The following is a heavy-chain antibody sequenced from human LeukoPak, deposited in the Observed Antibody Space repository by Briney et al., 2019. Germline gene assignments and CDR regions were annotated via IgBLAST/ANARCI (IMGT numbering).Heavy chain of an antibody. Sequence: GASVKVSCKASGYTFTSYGISWVRQAPGQGLEWMGWISAYNGNTNYAQKLQGRVTMTTDTSTSTAYMELRSLRSDDTAVYYCARDRGRDRYSNPRLQDYWGQGTLVTVSS. CDR3: ARDRGRDRYSNPRLQDY. D-gene: IGHD3-16*02. J-gene: IGHJ4*02. CDR2: ISAYNGNT. CDR1: GYTFTSYG. V-gene: IGHV1-18*01.